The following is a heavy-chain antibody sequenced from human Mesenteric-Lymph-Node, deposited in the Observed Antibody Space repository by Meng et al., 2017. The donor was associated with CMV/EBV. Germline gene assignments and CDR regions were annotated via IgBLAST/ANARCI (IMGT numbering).Heavy chain of an antibody. CDR3: AKEGGIAAFDP. V-gene: IGHV1-2*02. CDR1: GYTFTGYY. J-gene: IGHJ5*02. D-gene: IGHD6-13*01. Sequence: ASVKVSCKASGYTFTGYYMHWVRQAPGQGLEWMGWINPKSGGTHYAQKFQGRVTLTRDTSINTAYMELSSLRSDDAAVYYCAKEGGIAAFDPWGQGTLVTVSS. CDR2: INPKSGGT.